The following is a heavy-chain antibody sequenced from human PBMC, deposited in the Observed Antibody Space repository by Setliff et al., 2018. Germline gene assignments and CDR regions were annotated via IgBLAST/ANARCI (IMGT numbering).Heavy chain of an antibody. J-gene: IGHJ3*01. Sequence: SGGSLRLSCAASEFIFRSYIVSWVRQPPGKGLEWVSTINWDGKTTGYADSVKGRFTISGDNAKRFLYLHMNSLRDEDTALYYCTRFGRNDIGIWGQGTMVTVSS. CDR3: TRFGRNDIGI. CDR2: INWDGKTT. D-gene: IGHD5-12*01. V-gene: IGHV3-20*04. CDR1: EFIFRSYI.